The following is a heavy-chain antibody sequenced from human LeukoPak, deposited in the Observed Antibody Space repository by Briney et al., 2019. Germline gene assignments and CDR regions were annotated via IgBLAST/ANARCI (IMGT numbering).Heavy chain of an antibody. CDR3: ARVTGYMTEDYFDY. Sequence: SETLSLTCSVSGGSISGSAYFWGWVRQPPGKGLEWIGRIYYSGSTYYNPSLKSRVSISVDTSKNQFSLTLTSVTAADTAVYYCARVTGYMTEDYFDYWGQGTLITVSS. CDR2: IYYSGST. D-gene: IGHD6-13*01. CDR1: GGSISGSAYF. J-gene: IGHJ4*02. V-gene: IGHV4-39*07.